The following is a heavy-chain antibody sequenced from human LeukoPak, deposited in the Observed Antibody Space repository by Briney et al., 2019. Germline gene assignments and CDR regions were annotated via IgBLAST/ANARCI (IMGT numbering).Heavy chain of an antibody. D-gene: IGHD5-18*01. J-gene: IGHJ4*02. CDR2: ITTSSSYI. V-gene: IGHV3-21*01. Sequence: GGSLRLSCAASGFTFSRYSLNWVRQAPGKGLEWVSSITTSSSYIYYADSVKGRFTISRDNARNSLYLHVNSLRAEDTAVYYCARDLGGYSYGSHFDYWGQGTLVTVSS. CDR1: GFTFSRYS. CDR3: ARDLGGYSYGSHFDY.